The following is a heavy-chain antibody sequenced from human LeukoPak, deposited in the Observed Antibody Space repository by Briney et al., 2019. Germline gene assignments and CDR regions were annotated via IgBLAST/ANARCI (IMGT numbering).Heavy chain of an antibody. CDR2: IYTTGST. V-gene: IGHV4-61*02. CDR1: GGSISSGSYY. Sequence: SETLSLTCSVSGGSISSGSYYWNWIRQPPGKGLEWIGRIYTTGSTNYNPSLKSRVTISGDTSKNEFSLKLSFVTAADTAVYYCARGAAGYYYDSSKRDSYYYIDVWGKGTTVTFSS. CDR3: ARGAAGYYYDSSKRDSYYYIDV. J-gene: IGHJ6*03. D-gene: IGHD3-22*01.